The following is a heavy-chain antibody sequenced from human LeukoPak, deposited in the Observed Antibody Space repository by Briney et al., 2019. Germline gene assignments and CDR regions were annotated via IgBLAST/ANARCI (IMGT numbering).Heavy chain of an antibody. CDR1: RFIFTNYW. J-gene: IGHJ4*02. CDR2: VNNDGSAT. Sequence: GGSLRLSCAASRFIFTNYWIHWVRQAPGKGLVWVSHVNNDGSATSYADSVKGRFTISRDSAKNTVYLHMNSLRVEDTAVYYCTSFFETNWGQGTLVTISS. D-gene: IGHD2/OR15-2a*01. V-gene: IGHV3-74*01. CDR3: TSFFETN.